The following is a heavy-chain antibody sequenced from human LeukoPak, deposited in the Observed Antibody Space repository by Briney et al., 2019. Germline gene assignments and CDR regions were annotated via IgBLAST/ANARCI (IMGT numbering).Heavy chain of an antibody. D-gene: IGHD1-26*01. CDR2: IKQDGSEK. J-gene: IGHJ4*02. CDR1: GFTFSSYW. Sequence: GSLRLSCAASGFTFSSYWMSWVRQAPGKGLEWVANIKQDGSEKYYVDSVKGRFTIPRDNAKNSLYLQMNSLRAEDTAVYYCARDMRSGSYQPHWGQGTLVTVSS. CDR3: ARDMRSGSYQPH. V-gene: IGHV3-7*01.